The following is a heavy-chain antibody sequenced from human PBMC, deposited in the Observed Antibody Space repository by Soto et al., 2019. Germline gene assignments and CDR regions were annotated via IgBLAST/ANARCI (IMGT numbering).Heavy chain of an antibody. CDR3: AKDVDTAMILDY. J-gene: IGHJ4*02. CDR1: GFTFSSYG. Sequence: GGSLRLSCAASGFTFSSYGMHWVRQAPGKGLEWVAVISYDGSNKYYADSVKGRFTISRDNSKNTLYLQMNSLRAEDTAVYYCAKDVDTAMILDYWGQGTLVTVYS. CDR2: ISYDGSNK. V-gene: IGHV3-30*18. D-gene: IGHD5-18*01.